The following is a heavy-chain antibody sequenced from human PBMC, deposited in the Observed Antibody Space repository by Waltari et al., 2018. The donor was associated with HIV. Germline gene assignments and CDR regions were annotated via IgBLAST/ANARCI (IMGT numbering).Heavy chain of an antibody. J-gene: IGHJ4*02. CDR2: ISYDGSAK. CDR3: ARDSTSMVSYFDY. V-gene: IGHV3-30-3*01. CDR1: GFPFRSLA. Sequence: QVHLVESGGGVVQPGRSLRLSSSASGFPFRSLAMHWVRQGPGKGLGWVALISYDGSAKYYADSVKGRFTISRDNSKNTLYLQMKNLGTDDTAVFFCARDSTSMVSYFDYWGRGILVTVSS. D-gene: IGHD5-18*01.